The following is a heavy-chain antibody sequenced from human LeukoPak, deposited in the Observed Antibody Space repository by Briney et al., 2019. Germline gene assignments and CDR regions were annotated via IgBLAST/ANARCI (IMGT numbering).Heavy chain of an antibody. CDR1: GYIFTSYW. V-gene: IGHV5-51*01. D-gene: IGHD3-16*01. Sequence: PGESLQISCKGSGYIFTSYWIGWVRQLPGKGREWMGIIYPGDSDTRYSPSFQGQVTISADKSISTAYLQWSSLKASDTAMYYCARLEITYVDYWGQGTLVTVSS. CDR3: ARLEITYVDY. CDR2: IYPGDSDT. J-gene: IGHJ4*02.